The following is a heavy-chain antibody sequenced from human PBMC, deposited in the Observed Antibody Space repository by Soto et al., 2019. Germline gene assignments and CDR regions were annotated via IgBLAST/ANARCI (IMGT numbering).Heavy chain of an antibody. J-gene: IGHJ4*02. V-gene: IGHV3-33*01. CDR2: IGFAGNNK. CDR1: GFPFESYG. Sequence: GGSLRLSCVASGFPFESYGIHWVRRAPGKGLEWVATIGFAGNNKYYADSVKGRFTISRDNSKNTLYLHINSLKVDDTAMYYCTRAQRTGWHYFAFWGRGNLVTVYS. D-gene: IGHD1-1*01. CDR3: TRAQRTGWHYFAF.